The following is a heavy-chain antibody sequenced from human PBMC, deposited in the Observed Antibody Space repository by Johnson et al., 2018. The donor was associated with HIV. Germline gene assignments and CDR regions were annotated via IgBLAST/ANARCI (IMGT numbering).Heavy chain of an antibody. D-gene: IGHD6-6*01. V-gene: IGHV3-9*01. J-gene: IGHJ3*02. CDR2: ISWNSGNI. CDR1: GFTFDDYA. Sequence: VQLVESGGGVVQPGRSLRLSCAASGFTFDDYAMHWVRQAPGKGLEWVSGISWNSGNIGYVDSVKGRFTISRDNANNSLYVQMNSLRAEDTALYFCARDGRGEQLVDQGDAFDIWGQGTMVTVSS. CDR3: ARDGRGEQLVDQGDAFDI.